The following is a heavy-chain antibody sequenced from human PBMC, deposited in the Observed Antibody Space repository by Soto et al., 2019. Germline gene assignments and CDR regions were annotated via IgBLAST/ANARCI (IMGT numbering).Heavy chain of an antibody. J-gene: IGHJ4*02. Sequence: QVQLQESGPGLVKPSQTLSLTCTVSGGSISSGGTGSYWTWIRQLPGKGLEWIGYIYYTGNTYYIPSLKRRPTISIDTAENQFSLKLTSVTAADTALYCCPSGHDAYKVRYWGQGTLVTVSS. CDR2: IYYTGNT. CDR1: GGSISSGGTGSY. D-gene: IGHD1-1*01. V-gene: IGHV4-31*03. CDR3: PSGHDAYKVRY.